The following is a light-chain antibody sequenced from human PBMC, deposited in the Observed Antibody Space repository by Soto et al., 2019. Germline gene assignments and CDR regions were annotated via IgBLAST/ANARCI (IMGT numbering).Light chain of an antibody. Sequence: QSALTQPASVSGSPGQSITISCTGTSSDVGDYNYVSWYQQHPGKAPKLMIYDVSNRPSAVSNRFSGSKSGNTASLTISRLPAEDEADYCCSSYTSSSTLVFGGGTKVTVL. CDR3: SSYTSSSTLV. J-gene: IGLJ2*01. CDR2: DVS. CDR1: SSDVGDYNY. V-gene: IGLV2-14*01.